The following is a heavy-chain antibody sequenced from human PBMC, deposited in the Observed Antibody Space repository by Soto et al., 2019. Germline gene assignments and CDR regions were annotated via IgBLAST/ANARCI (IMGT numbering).Heavy chain of an antibody. Sequence: GGSPRLSCAASGFTFSSYAMSWVRQAPGKGLEWVSAISGSGGSTYYADSVKGRFTISRDNSKNTLYLQMNSLRAEDTAVYYCAKTGYCSGGSCYSGTSFDYWGQGTLVTVSS. J-gene: IGHJ4*02. CDR1: GFTFSSYA. V-gene: IGHV3-23*01. CDR3: AKTGYCSGGSCYSGTSFDY. CDR2: ISGSGGST. D-gene: IGHD2-15*01.